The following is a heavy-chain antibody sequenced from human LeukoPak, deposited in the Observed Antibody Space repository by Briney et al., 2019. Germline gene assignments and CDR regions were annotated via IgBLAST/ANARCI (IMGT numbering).Heavy chain of an antibody. CDR1: GGSFSGYY. V-gene: IGHV4-34*01. CDR2: INHSGST. Sequence: SETLSLTCAVYGGSFSGYYWSWIRQPPGKGLEWIGEINHSGSTNYNPSLKSRVTISVDTSKNQFSLKLSSVTAADTAVYYCARSSGDYYDSSGYYYIAYWGQGTLVTVSS. J-gene: IGHJ4*02. CDR3: ARSSGDYYDSSGYYYIAY. D-gene: IGHD3-22*01.